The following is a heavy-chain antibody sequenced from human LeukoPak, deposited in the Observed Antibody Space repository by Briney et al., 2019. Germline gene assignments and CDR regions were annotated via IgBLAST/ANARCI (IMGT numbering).Heavy chain of an antibody. CDR2: ISPTGSTT. J-gene: IGHJ4*02. D-gene: IGHD6-6*01. Sequence: GGSLRLSCAASGFTFSSYWMHWARQLSGKGLVWVSRISPTGSTTSYADSVKGRFTVSRDNAKNTLYLQVNNLRAEDTAVYYCARGPNSNWSGLDFWGQGTLLTVSS. V-gene: IGHV3-74*01. CDR3: ARGPNSNWSGLDF. CDR1: GFTFSSYW.